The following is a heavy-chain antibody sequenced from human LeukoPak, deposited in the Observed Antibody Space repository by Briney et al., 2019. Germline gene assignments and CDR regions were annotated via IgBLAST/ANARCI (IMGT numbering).Heavy chain of an antibody. V-gene: IGHV3-7*01. D-gene: IGHD5-12*01. Sequence: VDSVKGRFTISRDNAKNSLYLQMNSLRAEDTAVYYCARDLIPPDIVATISAFDIWGQGTMVTVSS. CDR3: ARDLIPPDIVATISAFDI. J-gene: IGHJ3*02.